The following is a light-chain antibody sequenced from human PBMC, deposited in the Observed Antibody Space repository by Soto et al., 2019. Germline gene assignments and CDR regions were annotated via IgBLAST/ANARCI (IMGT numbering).Light chain of an antibody. J-gene: IGLJ7*01. Sequence: QSALTQPASVSGSPGQSVTISCTGSSSDVGDYDLVSWYQQHPDKAPILLIYEDAKRPSGVSNRFSGSKSGNTASLTISGLQTEDEADYYCCSYAGTRPFFGGGTQLTVL. CDR2: EDA. CDR1: SSDVGDYDL. CDR3: CSYAGTRPF. V-gene: IGLV2-23*01.